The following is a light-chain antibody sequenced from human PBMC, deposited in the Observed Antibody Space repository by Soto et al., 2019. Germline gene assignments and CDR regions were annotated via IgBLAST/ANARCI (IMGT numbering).Light chain of an antibody. J-gene: IGLJ2*01. CDR3: CSYTSSSTLVV. CDR1: SSDVGGYNY. CDR2: DVS. V-gene: IGLV2-14*01. Sequence: QSALTQPASVSGSPGQSITISCTGTSSDVGGYNYVSWYQQHPGKAPKLMIYDVSNRPSEVSNRFSGSKSGNTSSLTISGLQAEDVPDYYSCSYTSSSTLVVFGGGTKVTVL.